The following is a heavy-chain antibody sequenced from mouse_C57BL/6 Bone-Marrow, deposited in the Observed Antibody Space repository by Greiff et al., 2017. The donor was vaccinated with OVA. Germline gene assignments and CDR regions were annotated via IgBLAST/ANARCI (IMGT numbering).Heavy chain of an antibody. CDR2: INPNYGTT. CDR1: GYSFTDYN. D-gene: IGHD1-1*01. CDR3: AREGNYGSYYYAMDY. J-gene: IGHJ4*01. Sequence: VQLKQSGPELVKPGASVKISCKASGYSFTDYNMNWVKQSNGKSLEWIGVINPNYGTTSYNQKFKGKATLTVDQSSSTAYMQLNSLTSEDSAVYYCAREGNYGSYYYAMDYWGQGTSVTVSS. V-gene: IGHV1-39*01.